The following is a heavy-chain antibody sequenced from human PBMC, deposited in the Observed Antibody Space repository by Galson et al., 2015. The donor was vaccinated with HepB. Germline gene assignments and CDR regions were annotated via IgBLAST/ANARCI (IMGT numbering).Heavy chain of an antibody. J-gene: IGHJ4*02. CDR2: IKRKTDGGTT. CDR1: GFTFSNAW. CDR3: TTDFSDY. D-gene: IGHD3-3*01. Sequence: SLRLSCAASGFTFSNAWMSWVRQAPGKGLEWVGRIKRKTDGGTTDYAAPVKGRFTISRDDSKNTLYLQMNSLKTEDTAVYFCTTDFSDYWGQGTLVTVSS. V-gene: IGHV3-15*01.